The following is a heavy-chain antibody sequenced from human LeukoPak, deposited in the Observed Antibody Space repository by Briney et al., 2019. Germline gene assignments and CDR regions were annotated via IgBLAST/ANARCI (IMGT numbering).Heavy chain of an antibody. CDR2: INSDGSST. D-gene: IGHD3-22*01. J-gene: IGHJ4*02. CDR3: ASPIVVVNVFDY. Sequence: GGSLRLSCAASGFTFSSYWMHWVRQAPGKGLVWVSRINSDGSSTSYADSVKGRFTISRDNAKNTLYLQMNSLRAEDTAVYYCASPIVVVNVFDYWGQGTLVTVSS. V-gene: IGHV3-74*01. CDR1: GFTFSSYW.